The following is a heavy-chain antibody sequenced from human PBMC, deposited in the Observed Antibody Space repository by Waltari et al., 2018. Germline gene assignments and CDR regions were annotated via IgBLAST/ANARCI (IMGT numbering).Heavy chain of an antibody. CDR3: ARVGILTGYNYGIDV. CDR2: SYTDGGNT. V-gene: IGHV3-74*01. CDR1: GFTFGSHW. D-gene: IGHD3-9*01. Sequence: EVQLVESGGGLVQPGGSLRLSCVASGFTFGSHWMHWVRQAPGKGLVWDSRSYTDGGNTNYADSGKGRFTISRDNAKNTLYLQMNSLRAEDTAVYYCARVGILTGYNYGIDVWGQGTTVTVSS. J-gene: IGHJ6*02.